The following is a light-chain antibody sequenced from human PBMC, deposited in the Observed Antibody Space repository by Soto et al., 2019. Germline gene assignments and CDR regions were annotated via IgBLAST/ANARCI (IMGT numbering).Light chain of an antibody. CDR1: ESIDSN. J-gene: IGKJ1*01. Sequence: IVMTQSPATLSVSPGERATLSCRASESIDSNLAWYQQKPGQAPRLLIYGASTRASDIPARFSGTGSGAEFTLTISSLQSEDSAVYYCQQYHYWWALGQGTKVDIK. V-gene: IGKV3-15*01. CDR2: GAS. CDR3: QQYHYWWA.